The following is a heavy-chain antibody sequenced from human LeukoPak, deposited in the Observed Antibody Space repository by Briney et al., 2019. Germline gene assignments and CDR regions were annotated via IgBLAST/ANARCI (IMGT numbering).Heavy chain of an antibody. CDR3: ARGLGYDSSGYYNP. J-gene: IGHJ5*02. D-gene: IGHD3-22*01. V-gene: IGHV1-69*05. CDR1: GGTFSSYA. Sequence: ASVKVSCKASGGTFSSYAISWVRQAPGQGLEWMGRIIPIFGTANYAQKFRGRVTITTDESTSTAYMELSSLRSEDTAVYYCARGLGYDSSGYYNPWGQGTLVTVSS. CDR2: IIPIFGTA.